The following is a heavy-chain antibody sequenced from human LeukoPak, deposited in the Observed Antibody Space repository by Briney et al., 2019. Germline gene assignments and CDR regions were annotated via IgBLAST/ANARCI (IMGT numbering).Heavy chain of an antibody. CDR1: GFTFDDYA. D-gene: IGHD6-19*01. CDR3: ARSGRGSSGWYTNY. Sequence: PGGSLRLSCAASGFTFDDYAMHWVRQAPGKGLEWVSGINWNSGSIDSADSVKGRFTISRDNAVNSLYLQMNSLRAEDTAMYYCARSGRGSSGWYTNYWGQGTLVTVSS. V-gene: IGHV3-9*01. CDR2: INWNSGSI. J-gene: IGHJ4*02.